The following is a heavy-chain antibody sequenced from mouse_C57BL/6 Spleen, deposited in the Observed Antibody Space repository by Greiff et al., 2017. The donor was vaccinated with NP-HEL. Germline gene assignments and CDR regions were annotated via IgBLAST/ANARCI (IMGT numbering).Heavy chain of an antibody. Sequence: EVKVEESGGGLVKPGGSLKLSCAASGFTFSSYTMSWVRQTPEKRLEWVATISGGGGNTYYPDSVKGRFTISRDNAKNTLYLQMSSLRSEDTALYYCARSPPFYYAMDYWGQGTSVTVSS. CDR3: ARSPPFYYAMDY. J-gene: IGHJ4*01. V-gene: IGHV5-9*01. CDR1: GFTFSSYT. CDR2: ISGGGGNT.